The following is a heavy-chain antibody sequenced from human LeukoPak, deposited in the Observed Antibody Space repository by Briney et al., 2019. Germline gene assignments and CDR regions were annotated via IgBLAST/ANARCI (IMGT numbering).Heavy chain of an antibody. D-gene: IGHD3-16*01. CDR1: GFTFTTYW. V-gene: IGHV3-74*01. Sequence: GGSLRLSCVAPGFTFTTYWMHWVRQAPGKGLVWVSRINGDGSNSNYADSVKGRFTISRDNARNTLYLQMNGLRAEDTALYYCARTSPTSHFDFWGQGTLVTVSS. J-gene: IGHJ4*02. CDR3: ARTSPTSHFDF. CDR2: INGDGSNS.